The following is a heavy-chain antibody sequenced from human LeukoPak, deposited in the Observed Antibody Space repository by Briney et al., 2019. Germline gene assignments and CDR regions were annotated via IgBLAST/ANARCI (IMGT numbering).Heavy chain of an antibody. CDR1: GFTFSSYG. Sequence: GGSLRLSCAASGFTFSSYGMSWVRQAPGKGLEWVSGISGSAGSTYYADSVKGRFTISRDNSQNTLLLQMNSLRAEDTAVYYCAKWRTYSSSTFDYWGQGTLVTVSS. J-gene: IGHJ4*02. CDR2: ISGSAGST. V-gene: IGHV3-23*01. D-gene: IGHD6-6*01. CDR3: AKWRTYSSSTFDY.